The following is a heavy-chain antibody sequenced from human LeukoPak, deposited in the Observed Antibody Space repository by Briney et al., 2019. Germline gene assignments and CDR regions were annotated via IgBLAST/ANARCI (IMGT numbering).Heavy chain of an antibody. J-gene: IGHJ4*02. CDR2: IYSGGGT. D-gene: IGHD1-26*01. CDR3: ARTSPQWELLVS. V-gene: IGHV3-53*01. Sequence: GGSLRLSCAASGFTVSSNYMSWVRQAPGKGLEWVSVIYSGGGTCYADSVKGRFTISRDNSKNTLYLQMNSLRAEDTAVYYCARTSPQWELLVSWGQGTLVTVSS. CDR1: GFTVSSNY.